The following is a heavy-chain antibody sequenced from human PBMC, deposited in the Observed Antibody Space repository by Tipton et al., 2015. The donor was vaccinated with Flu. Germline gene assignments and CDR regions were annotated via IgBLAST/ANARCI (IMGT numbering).Heavy chain of an antibody. J-gene: IGHJ4*02. D-gene: IGHD5-24*01. CDR3: ARVDGTVETRPGAY. V-gene: IGHV4-39*07. CDR2: IYYSGST. Sequence: LRLSCTVSGGSISSSGYYWGWIRQPPGKGLEWIGSIYYSGSTHYNPSLKSRVTISVYMSKNQFSLKLTSVTAADTAVYYCARVDGTVETRPGAYWGQGNLVAVSS. CDR1: GGSISSSGYY.